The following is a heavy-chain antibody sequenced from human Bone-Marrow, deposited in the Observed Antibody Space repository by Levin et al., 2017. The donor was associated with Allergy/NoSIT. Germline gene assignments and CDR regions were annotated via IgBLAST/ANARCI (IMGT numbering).Heavy chain of an antibody. V-gene: IGHV1-8*01. J-gene: IGHJ1*01. CDR2: MNPNSGDT. Sequence: ASVKVSCKTSGYTFIDYDINWVRQATGQGLEWMGWMNPNSGDTGYAQKFQGRVTMTASTSITTAYMELNSLTAEDTAVYYCARVCPSGVCPRGAVDFQYWGQGTLVTVSP. CDR3: ARVCPSGVCPRGAVDFQY. CDR1: GYTFIDYD. D-gene: IGHD2-8*01.